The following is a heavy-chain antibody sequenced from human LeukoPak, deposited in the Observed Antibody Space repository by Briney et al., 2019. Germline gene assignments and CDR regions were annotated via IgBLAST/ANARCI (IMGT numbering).Heavy chain of an antibody. CDR2: ISYDGSNK. D-gene: IGHD2-15*01. Sequence: GGSLTLSCAASGFMFRSFAMHWVRQAPGRGLEWVAVISYDGSNKYYADSVTGRFTMSRDHSENPIYMQLNNLRAEDPALYYCGGDENDRKYGGGYYSYNGMDVWGQGTTVTVS. CDR1: GFMFRSFA. J-gene: IGHJ6*02. V-gene: IGHV3-30-3*01. CDR3: GGDENDRKYGGGYYSYNGMDV.